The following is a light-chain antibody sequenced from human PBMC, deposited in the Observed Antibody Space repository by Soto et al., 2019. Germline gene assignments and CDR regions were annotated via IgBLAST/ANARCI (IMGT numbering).Light chain of an antibody. CDR1: QSVSSSQ. CDR2: GAS. CDR3: QQYGSSPT. Sequence: EIVLTQSPGTLSLSPGERATLSCRASQSVSSSQLVWYQHKPGQAPRLLIYGASSRATGIPDRFSGSGSGTDFTLTVSRLEPEDSAVYYCQQYGSSPTFGQGTKVEIK. V-gene: IGKV3-20*01. J-gene: IGKJ1*01.